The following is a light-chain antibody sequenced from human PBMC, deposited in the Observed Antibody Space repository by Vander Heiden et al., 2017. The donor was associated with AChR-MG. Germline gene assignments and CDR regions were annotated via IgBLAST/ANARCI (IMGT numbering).Light chain of an antibody. CDR3: QSYDSSLSGSV. CDR2: GNS. J-gene: IGLJ3*02. Sequence: SLLTLPPSVSGTPGQGVTIACTGSSGNIGASYYLHWYQQIPGTAPKPLIYGNSNRPSGVPDRFSGSKSGTSASLAITGLQAEDEADYYCQSYDSSLSGSVFGGGTKLTVL. V-gene: IGLV1-40*01. CDR1: SGNIGASYY.